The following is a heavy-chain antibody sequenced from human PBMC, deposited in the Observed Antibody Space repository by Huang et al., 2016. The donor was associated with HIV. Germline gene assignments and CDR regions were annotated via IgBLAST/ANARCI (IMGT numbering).Heavy chain of an antibody. CDR1: GGSFSGHY. Sequence: QVQLQQWGAELLKPSETLSLTCAVSGGSFSGHYWTWIRQPPGRGLEWIGEISDSGSTNYNPSLKSRVTISGDTSQSQFSLKVNPVTAADTAIYYCARMFKYDSGGYWGNDAFDIWGQGTMVTVSS. D-gene: IGHD3-22*01. J-gene: IGHJ3*02. V-gene: IGHV4-34*02. CDR3: ARMFKYDSGGYWGNDAFDI. CDR2: ISDSGST.